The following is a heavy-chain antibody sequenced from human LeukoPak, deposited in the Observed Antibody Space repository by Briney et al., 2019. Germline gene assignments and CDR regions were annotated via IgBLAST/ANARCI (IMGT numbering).Heavy chain of an antibody. V-gene: IGHV1-2*02. CDR3: AEPSGSYLDDAFDI. J-gene: IGHJ3*02. CDR1: GYTFTGYY. CDR2: INPNSGGT. D-gene: IGHD1-26*01. Sequence: ASVKVSCKASGYTFTGYYMHWVRQAPGQGLEWMGWINPNSGGTNYAQKFQGRVTMTRDTSISTAYMELSRLRSDDAAVYYCAEPSGSYLDDAFDIWGQGTMVTVSS.